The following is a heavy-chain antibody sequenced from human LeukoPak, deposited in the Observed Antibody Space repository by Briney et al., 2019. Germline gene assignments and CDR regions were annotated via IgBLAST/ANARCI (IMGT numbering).Heavy chain of an antibody. J-gene: IGHJ4*02. CDR3: ARTSSHLVVTEDY. CDR1: GYTFTSYG. V-gene: IGHV1-18*01. Sequence: GPSVKVFCKASGYTFTSYGISGVRQAPGQGLEGMGWISAYNGNTNYAQKLQGRVTMTTDTSTSTASMELRSLRSDDTAVYYCARTSSHLVVTEDYWGQGTLVTVSS. CDR2: ISAYNGNT. D-gene: IGHD2-21*02.